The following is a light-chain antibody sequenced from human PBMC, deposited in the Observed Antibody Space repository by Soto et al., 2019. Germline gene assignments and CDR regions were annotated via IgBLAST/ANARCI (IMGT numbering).Light chain of an antibody. J-gene: IGKJ3*01. CDR1: HSVSNW. CDR3: QQASGLPFN. CDR2: GAS. V-gene: IGKV1-12*01. Sequence: DIQMTQSPSSVSASVGDRVTITCRASHSVSNWLAWYQQKPGKGPKLLISGASSLQSGVPSRFSGSGSVTDFTLTITSLQPEDFAIYFCQQASGLPFNFGPGTKVDIK.